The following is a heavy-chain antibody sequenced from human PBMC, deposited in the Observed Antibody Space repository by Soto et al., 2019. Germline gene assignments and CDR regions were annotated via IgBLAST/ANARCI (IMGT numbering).Heavy chain of an antibody. CDR1: GFTFSSYA. J-gene: IGHJ6*02. Sequence: GGSLRLSCAASGFTFSSYAMHWVRQAPGKGLEWVAVISYDGSNKYYADSVKGRFTISRDNSKNTLYLQMNSLRAEDTAVYYCAGDPTVTQYYYYYYGMDVWGQGTTVTVSS. CDR3: AGDPTVTQYYYYYYGMDV. D-gene: IGHD4-4*01. V-gene: IGHV3-30-3*01. CDR2: ISYDGSNK.